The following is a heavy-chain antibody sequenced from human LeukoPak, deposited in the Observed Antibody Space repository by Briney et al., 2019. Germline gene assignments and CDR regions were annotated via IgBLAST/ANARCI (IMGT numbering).Heavy chain of an antibody. CDR3: AKVGYDFWSGSLFDAFDI. V-gene: IGHV1-18*01. CDR2: ISAYHGNT. CDR1: RYTLTSHG. D-gene: IGHD3-3*01. Sequence: GAAVTVSCKPSRYTLTSHGISWVRQAPGPGLEGTGWISAYHGNTNYAQKLQGRVTMTTDTSTSTAYMELRSLRSDDTAVYYCAKVGYDFWSGSLFDAFDIWGQGTMVTVSS. J-gene: IGHJ3*02.